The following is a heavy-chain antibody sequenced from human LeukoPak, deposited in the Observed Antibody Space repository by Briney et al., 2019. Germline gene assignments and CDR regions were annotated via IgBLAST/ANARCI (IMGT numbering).Heavy chain of an antibody. D-gene: IGHD3-3*01. V-gene: IGHV1-2*02. J-gene: IGHJ6*03. CDR2: INPNSGGT. CDR3: ARSRSDYDFWSGYPNYYMDV. Sequence: ASVKVSCKASGYTFTGYYMHWVRQAPGQGLEWMGWINPNSGGTNYAQKFQGRVTMTRDTSISTAYMELSRLRSDDTAVYYCARSRSDYDFWSGYPNYYMDVWGKGTTVTVSS. CDR1: GYTFTGYY.